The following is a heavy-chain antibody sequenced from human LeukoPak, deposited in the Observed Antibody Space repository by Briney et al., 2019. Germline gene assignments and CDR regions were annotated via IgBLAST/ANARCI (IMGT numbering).Heavy chain of an antibody. J-gene: IGHJ4*02. CDR3: AKGTIRSYDY. Sequence: GGSLRLSCAASGFTFSSYAMSWVRQAPGKGLEWVSVISGSGGSTYYADSVKGRFTISRDNSKNTLYEQMNSLRAEDTAVYYCAKGTIRSYDYWGQGTLVTVSS. D-gene: IGHD3-3*02. CDR2: ISGSGGST. V-gene: IGHV3-23*01. CDR1: GFTFSSYA.